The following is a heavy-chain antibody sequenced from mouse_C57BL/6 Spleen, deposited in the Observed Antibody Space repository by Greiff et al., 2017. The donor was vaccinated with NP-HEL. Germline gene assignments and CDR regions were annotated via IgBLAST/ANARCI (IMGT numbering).Heavy chain of an antibody. CDR3: ARSITTVVAYYAMDY. Sequence: QVQLKQPGAELVRPGSSVKLSCKASGYTFTSYWMDWVKQRPGQGLEWIGNIYPSDSETHYNQKFKDKATLTVDKSSSTAYMQLSSLTSEDSAVYYCARSITTVVAYYAMDYWGQGTSVTVSS. J-gene: IGHJ4*01. D-gene: IGHD1-1*01. CDR2: IYPSDSET. CDR1: GYTFTSYW. V-gene: IGHV1-61*01.